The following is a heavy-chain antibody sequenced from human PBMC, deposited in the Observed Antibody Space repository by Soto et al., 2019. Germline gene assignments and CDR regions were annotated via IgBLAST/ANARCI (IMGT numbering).Heavy chain of an antibody. CDR3: ATVPSSRTRRGDAFDI. CDR2: TYYRSKWYN. V-gene: IGHV6-1*01. CDR1: GDSVSSNSAA. D-gene: IGHD6-13*01. J-gene: IGHJ3*02. Sequence: PSQTLSLTCAISGDSVSSNSAAWNWIRQSPSRGLEWLGRTYYRSKWYNDYAVSVKSRITINPDTSKNQFSLQLNSVTPEDTAVYYRATVPSSRTRRGDAFDIWGQGTMVTVSS.